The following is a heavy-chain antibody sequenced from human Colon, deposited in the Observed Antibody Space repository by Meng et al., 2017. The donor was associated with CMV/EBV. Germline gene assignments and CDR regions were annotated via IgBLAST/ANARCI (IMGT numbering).Heavy chain of an antibody. CDR2: ISAIGSTT. V-gene: IGHV3-23*01. CDR3: AQVPPGSGWEMDD. CDR1: GFTFNSYA. D-gene: IGHD6-19*01. J-gene: IGHJ1*01. Sequence: GGSLRLSCTASGFTFNSYAMTWVRRAPGKGLEWVSGISAIGSTTFYADSVKGRVTVSRAISRNTMYLQVNSLRAEDTAIYYCAQVPPGSGWEMDDWGQGTLVTVSS.